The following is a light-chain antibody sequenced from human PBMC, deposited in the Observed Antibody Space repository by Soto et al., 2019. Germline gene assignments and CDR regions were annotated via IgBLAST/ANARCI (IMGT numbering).Light chain of an antibody. CDR1: SGHSSYA. CDR3: QTWGTGFQF. Sequence: QLVLTQSPSASASLGASVKLTCTLSSGHSSYAIAWHQKQPGKGPRYLMDVNNDGSHTKGDGIPDRFSGSSSGADRFLIISSLQSEDEADYYCQTWGTGFQFFGGGTKVTVL. CDR2: VNNDGSH. V-gene: IGLV4-69*01. J-gene: IGLJ2*01.